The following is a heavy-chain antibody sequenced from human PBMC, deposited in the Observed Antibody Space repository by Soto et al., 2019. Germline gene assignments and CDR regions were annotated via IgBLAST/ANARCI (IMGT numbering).Heavy chain of an antibody. Sequence: EVQLVQSGAEVKKPGESLKISCKGSGYSFTSYWIGWVRQMPGKGLEWMGIIYPGDSDTRYSPSFQGQVTISADKSISTASLQWCSLKASDTAMYYCARRECSGGSCYSDWYFDLWGRGPLVTVSS. CDR3: ARRECSGGSCYSDWYFDL. V-gene: IGHV5-51*03. J-gene: IGHJ2*01. D-gene: IGHD2-15*01. CDR1: GYSFTSYW. CDR2: IYPGDSDT.